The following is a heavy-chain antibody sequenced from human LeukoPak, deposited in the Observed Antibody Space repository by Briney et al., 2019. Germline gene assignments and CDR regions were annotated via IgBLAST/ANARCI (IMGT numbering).Heavy chain of an antibody. Sequence: GGSLRLSCAASGFTFSSYGMHWVRQAPGKGLEWVAVISYDGGNKYYADSVKGRFTISRDNSKNTLYLQMNSLRAEDTAVYYCARDSYYYYGMDVWGQGTTVTVSS. V-gene: IGHV3-30*03. CDR3: ARDSYYYYGMDV. CDR1: GFTFSSYG. CDR2: ISYDGGNK. J-gene: IGHJ6*02.